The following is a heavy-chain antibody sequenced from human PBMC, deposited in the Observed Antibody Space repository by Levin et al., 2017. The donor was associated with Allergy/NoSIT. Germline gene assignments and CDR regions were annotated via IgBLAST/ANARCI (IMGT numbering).Heavy chain of an antibody. D-gene: IGHD1/OR15-1a*01. CDR1: GGSFSGYY. CDR3: VRVGGSVWNRGEDC. V-gene: IGHV4-34*01. J-gene: IGHJ4*02. Sequence: GSLRLSCAVYGGSFSGYYWSWIRQPPGKGLEWVGEINHSGSTNYNPSLKSRVSISVDTSVNQFSLKLTSVTAADTAVYYCVRVGGSVWNRGEDCWGQGTLVTVSS. CDR2: INHSGST.